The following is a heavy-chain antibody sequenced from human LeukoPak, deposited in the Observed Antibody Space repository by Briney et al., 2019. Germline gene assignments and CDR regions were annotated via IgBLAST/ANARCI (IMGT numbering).Heavy chain of an antibody. J-gene: IGHJ5*02. CDR2: IYYSGST. CDR3: ARGPLVLEGWFDP. CDR1: GGSISSYY. D-gene: IGHD3-3*01. V-gene: IGHV4-59*01. Sequence: SETLSLTCTVSGGSISSYYWSWLRQPPGKGLEWLGYIYYSGSTNYNPSLKSRVTISVDTSKNQFSLKLSSVTAADTAVYYCARGPLVLEGWFDPWGQGTLVTVSS.